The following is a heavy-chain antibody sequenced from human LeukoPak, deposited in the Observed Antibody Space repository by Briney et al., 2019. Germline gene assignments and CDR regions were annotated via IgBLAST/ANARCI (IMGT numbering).Heavy chain of an antibody. CDR2: IYYSGST. Sequence: PSETLSLTCTVSGGFISGYYWSWIRQPPGKGLEWIGYIYYSGSTNYNPSLKSRVTISVDTSKNQFSLKLSSVTAADTAVYYCARVGLVGATSYFQHWGQGTLVTVSS. J-gene: IGHJ1*01. CDR1: GGFISGYY. D-gene: IGHD1-26*01. CDR3: ARVGLVGATSYFQH. V-gene: IGHV4-59*01.